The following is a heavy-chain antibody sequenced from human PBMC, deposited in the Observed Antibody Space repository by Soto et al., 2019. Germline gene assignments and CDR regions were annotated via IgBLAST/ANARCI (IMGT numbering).Heavy chain of an antibody. J-gene: IGHJ2*01. CDR1: GFTFNSYS. Sequence: GGSLRLSCAASGFTFNSYSMNWVRQAPGKGLEWVSYISSSSSTIYYADSVKGRFTISRDNAKNSLYLQMNSLRAEDTAVYYCARTPGTVTTSQISSYWYFDLWGRGTLVTVSS. V-gene: IGHV3-48*01. CDR3: ARTPGTVTTSQISSYWYFDL. CDR2: ISSSSSTI. D-gene: IGHD4-17*01.